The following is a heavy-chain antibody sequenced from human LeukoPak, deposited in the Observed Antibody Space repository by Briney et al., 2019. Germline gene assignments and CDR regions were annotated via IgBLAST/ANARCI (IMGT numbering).Heavy chain of an antibody. D-gene: IGHD2-21*01. CDR1: GDSIGTYY. CDR2: IHNSGRT. J-gene: IGHJ3*02. CDR3: ARRSVVVSAGDAFDI. Sequence: SETLSLTCTVSGDSIGTYYWSWIRQPAGQGLEWIGRIHNSGRTDYNSSLKSRVTMSLDTSKNQVSLKVTSVTAADTAMYYCARRSVVVSAGDAFDIWGQGTMVTVSS. V-gene: IGHV4-4*07.